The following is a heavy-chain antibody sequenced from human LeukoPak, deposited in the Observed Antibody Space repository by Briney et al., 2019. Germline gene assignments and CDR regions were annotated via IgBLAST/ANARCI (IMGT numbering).Heavy chain of an antibody. CDR1: GGSISSGGYY. CDR2: IYYSGST. CDR3: ARVSRSNTAMVRNVDY. Sequence: ASETLSLTCTVSGGSISSGGYYWSWIRQHPGKGLEWIGYIYYSGSTYYNPSLKSRVTISVDTSKNQFSLKLSSVTAADTAVYYCARVSRSNTAMVRNVDYWGQGTLVTVSS. D-gene: IGHD5-18*01. J-gene: IGHJ4*02. V-gene: IGHV4-31*03.